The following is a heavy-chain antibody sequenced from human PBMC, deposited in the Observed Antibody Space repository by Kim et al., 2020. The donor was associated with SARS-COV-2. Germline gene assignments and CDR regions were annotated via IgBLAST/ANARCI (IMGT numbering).Heavy chain of an antibody. CDR3: AREWTNCSSTSCYVYWFDP. CDR2: INTNTWNP. Sequence: ASVKVSCKASGYTFTSYAMNWVRQAPGQGLEWMGWINTNTWNPTYAQGFTGRFVFSLDTSVSTAYLQISSLNSEDTAVYYCAREWTNCSSTSCYVYWFDPWGQGTLVTVSS. CDR1: GYTFTSYA. V-gene: IGHV7-4-1*02. J-gene: IGHJ5*02. D-gene: IGHD2-2*01.